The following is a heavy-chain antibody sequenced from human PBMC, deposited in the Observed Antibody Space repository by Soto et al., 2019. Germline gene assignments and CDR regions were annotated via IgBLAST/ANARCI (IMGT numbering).Heavy chain of an antibody. J-gene: IGHJ4*02. V-gene: IGHV1-69*01. CDR1: GGTFSSYA. D-gene: IGHD6-13*01. CDR2: IIPIFGTA. Sequence: QVQLVQSGAEVKKPGSSVKVSCKASGGTFSSYAISWVRQAPGQGLEWMGGIIPIFGTANYAQKFQGRVTITADESTSTAYMELSSLISEDTAVYYCARVGRKGYSSSWYYFDYWGQGTLVTVSS. CDR3: ARVGRKGYSSSWYYFDY.